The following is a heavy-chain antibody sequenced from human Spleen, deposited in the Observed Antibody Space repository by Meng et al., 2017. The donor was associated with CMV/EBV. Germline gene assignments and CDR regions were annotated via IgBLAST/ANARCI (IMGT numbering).Heavy chain of an antibody. CDR1: GASEFPFSTYA. D-gene: IGHD3-9*01. Sequence: GESLKISCAASGASEFPFSTYAMHWVRQAPGKGLECVSAISADGGDTYYADSVKGRFTISRDNAKNSLYLQLNSLRAEDTALYHCARLFKSRGFEGAMDVWGQGTTVTVSS. J-gene: IGHJ6*02. V-gene: IGHV3-64*02. CDR3: ARLFKSRGFEGAMDV. CDR2: ISADGGDT.